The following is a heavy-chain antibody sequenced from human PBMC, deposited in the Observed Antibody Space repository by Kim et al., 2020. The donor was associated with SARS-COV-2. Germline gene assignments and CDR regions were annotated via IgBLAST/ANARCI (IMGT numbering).Heavy chain of an antibody. Sequence: SETLSLTCAVYGGSFSGYYWSWIRQPPGKGLEWIGEINHSGSTNYNPSLKSRVTISVDTSKNQFSLKLSSVTAADTAVYYCARQNLGYCSGGSCYLFDYWGQGTLVTVSS. CDR2: INHSGST. V-gene: IGHV4-34*01. D-gene: IGHD2-15*01. J-gene: IGHJ4*02. CDR1: GGSFSGYY. CDR3: ARQNLGYCSGGSCYLFDY.